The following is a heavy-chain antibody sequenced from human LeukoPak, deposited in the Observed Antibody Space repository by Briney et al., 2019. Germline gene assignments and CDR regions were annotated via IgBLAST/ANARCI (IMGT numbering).Heavy chain of an antibody. CDR1: GFTFSSYA. CDR3: AREEQWLADY. CDR2: ISSSSSYI. Sequence: GGSLRLSCAASGFTFSSYAMHWVRQAPGKGLEWVSSISSSSSYIYYADSVKGRFTISRDNAKNSLYLQMNSLRAEDTAVYYCAREEQWLADYWGQGTLVTVSS. D-gene: IGHD6-19*01. J-gene: IGHJ4*02. V-gene: IGHV3-21*01.